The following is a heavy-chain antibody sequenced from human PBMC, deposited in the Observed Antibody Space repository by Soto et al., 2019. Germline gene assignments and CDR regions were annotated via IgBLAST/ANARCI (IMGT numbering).Heavy chain of an antibody. Sequence: SETLSLTCAVSGYSISSGYYWGWIRQPPGKGLEWIGSIYHSGSTYYNPSLKSRVTISVDTSKNQFSLKLSSLTAADTAVYYCARDPVLLWFGGRRDYYYYYGMDVWVQGTTVTVSS. CDR3: ARDPVLLWFGGRRDYYYYYGMDV. V-gene: IGHV4-38-2*02. CDR2: IYHSGST. CDR1: GYSISSGYY. D-gene: IGHD3-10*01. J-gene: IGHJ6*02.